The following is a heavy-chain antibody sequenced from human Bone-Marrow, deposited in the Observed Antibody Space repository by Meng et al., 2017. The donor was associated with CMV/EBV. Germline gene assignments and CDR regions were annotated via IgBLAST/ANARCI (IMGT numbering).Heavy chain of an antibody. CDR1: GGSISKTNSY. V-gene: IGHV4-39*01. CDR2: ISYSGST. Sequence: SEPLSLTCTVSGGSISKTNSYWGWIRQPPGKGLEWIGIISYSGSTYYNPSLKSRVTISVDTSKNQFSLNLNSVTAADTAVYYCAKNVVGGWFDPWGQGTLVTVSS. J-gene: IGHJ5*02. D-gene: IGHD2-2*01. CDR3: AKNVVGGWFDP.